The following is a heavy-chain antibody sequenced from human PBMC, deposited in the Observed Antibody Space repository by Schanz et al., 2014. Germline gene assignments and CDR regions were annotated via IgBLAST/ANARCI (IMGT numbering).Heavy chain of an antibody. CDR2: IHTGSGNT. Sequence: QLMQSGSEVRKPGASVKVSCKASGYTFAGHAVHWVRQAPGQGPEWVGWIHTGSGNTKYSQKFEGRGAITRDTSASIVYMELSSLRSEDTAVFFCASGEARVSSSGVVIVPMNVWGKGTTIIFSS. V-gene: IGHV1-3*04. J-gene: IGHJ6*03. D-gene: IGHD3-3*01. CDR3: ASGEARVSSSGVVIVPMNV. CDR1: GYTFAGHA.